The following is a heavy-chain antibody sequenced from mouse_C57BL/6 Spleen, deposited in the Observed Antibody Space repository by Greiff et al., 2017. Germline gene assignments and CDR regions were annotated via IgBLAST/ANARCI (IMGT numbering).Heavy chain of an antibody. J-gene: IGHJ3*01. CDR3: ARSATWSWFAD. CDR1: GYAFTNYL. CDR2: INPGSGGT. V-gene: IGHV1-54*01. Sequence: QVQLQQSGAELVRPGTSVKVSCKASGYAFTNYLIEWVKQRPGQGLEWIGVINPGSGGTNYNEKFKGKATLTADKSSSTAYMQLSSLTSEDSAVYFCARSATWSWFADWGQGTLVTVSA. D-gene: IGHD5-5*01.